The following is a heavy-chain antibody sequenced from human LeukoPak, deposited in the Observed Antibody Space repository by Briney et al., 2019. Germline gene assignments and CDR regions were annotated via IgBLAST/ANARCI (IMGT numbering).Heavy chain of an antibody. CDR1: GGSFSGYY. Sequence: SETLSLTCAVYGGSFSGYYWSWIRQPPGKGLEWIGEINHSGSTNYNPSLKSRVTISVDKSKNQFSLKLSSVTAADTAVYYCATGVHGITAAGDYYFDYWGQGTLVTVSS. CDR3: ATGVHGITAAGDYYFDY. V-gene: IGHV4-34*01. CDR2: INHSGST. D-gene: IGHD6-13*01. J-gene: IGHJ4*02.